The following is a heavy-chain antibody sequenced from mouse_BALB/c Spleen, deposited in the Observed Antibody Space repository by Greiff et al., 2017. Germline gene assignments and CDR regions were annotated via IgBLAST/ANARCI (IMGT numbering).Heavy chain of an antibody. Sequence: VKLVESGPGLVAPSQSLSITCTVSGFSLSRYSVHWVRQPPGKGLEWLGMIWGGGSTDYNSALKSRLSISKDNSKSQVFLKMNSLQTDDTAMYYCARYTANWDEGFADWGQGTLVTVAA. J-gene: IGHJ3*01. V-gene: IGHV2-6-4*01. CDR3: ARYTANWDEGFAD. D-gene: IGHD4-1*01. CDR2: IWGGGST. CDR1: GFSLSRYS.